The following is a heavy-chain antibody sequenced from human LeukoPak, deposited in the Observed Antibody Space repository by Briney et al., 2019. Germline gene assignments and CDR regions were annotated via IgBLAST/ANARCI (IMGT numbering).Heavy chain of an antibody. Sequence: ASVKVSCKASGYTFTNYGISWVRQAPAQGLEWVGWISAYNANANYAQKLQGRVTMTADTTNSTAYIELRSLRSDDTAVYYCARVATNFKCTWFDPWGQGTLVTVSS. CDR1: GYTFTNYG. CDR3: ARVATNFKCTWFDP. CDR2: ISAYNANA. D-gene: IGHD2-8*01. V-gene: IGHV1-18*01. J-gene: IGHJ5*02.